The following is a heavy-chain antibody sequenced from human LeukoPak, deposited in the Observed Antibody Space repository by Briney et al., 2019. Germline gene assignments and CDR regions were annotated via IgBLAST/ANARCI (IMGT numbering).Heavy chain of an antibody. CDR3: ARGAGYSGYFDL. Sequence: SETLSLTCGVSGDSIRSYYWSWIRQPAGKGLEWIGRIYSVGTTNYNPSLKSRVTMSIDTSKNQFSLRLSSVTAADTAVYYCARGAGYSGYFDLWGRGTLVTVSS. J-gene: IGHJ2*01. D-gene: IGHD6-13*01. CDR2: IYSVGTT. V-gene: IGHV4-4*07. CDR1: GDSIRSYY.